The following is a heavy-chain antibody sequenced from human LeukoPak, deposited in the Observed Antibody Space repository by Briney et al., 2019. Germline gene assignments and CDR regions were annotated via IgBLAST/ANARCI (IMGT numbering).Heavy chain of an antibody. CDR3: ATGGHYFGL. Sequence: KPGGSLRLSCAASGITFSGSWMSWVRQAPGKGLEWVGRIKSETDGGTTDYPAPVKGRWAISRDDSENTLYLQMNNLKPEDTAVYYCATGGHYFGLWGRGTLVTVSS. CDR1: GITFSGSW. J-gene: IGHJ2*01. V-gene: IGHV3-15*01. CDR2: IKSETDGGTT.